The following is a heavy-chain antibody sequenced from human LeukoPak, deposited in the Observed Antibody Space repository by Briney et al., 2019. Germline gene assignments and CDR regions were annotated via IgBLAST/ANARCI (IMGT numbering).Heavy chain of an antibody. CDR1: GGSISTYS. V-gene: IGHV4-59*01. CDR3: ARVLMVVAATDAFAI. D-gene: IGHD2-15*01. Sequence: PSEILSLTCTVAGGSISTYSWNWIRQPPGKGLEWIGYIYNSGSTNYNPSLKSRVSISVDTSKNQFSLKLNSVTAADTAVYYCARVLMVVAATDAFAIWGQGTMVTVSS. CDR2: IYNSGST. J-gene: IGHJ3*02.